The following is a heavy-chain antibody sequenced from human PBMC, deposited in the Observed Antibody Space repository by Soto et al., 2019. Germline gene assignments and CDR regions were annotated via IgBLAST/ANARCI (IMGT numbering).Heavy chain of an antibody. CDR2: IYYSGST. V-gene: IGHV4-31*03. D-gene: IGHD3-3*01. CDR1: GGSISSGDYY. Sequence: QVQLQVSGPGLVKPSQTLSLTCTVSGGSISSGDYYWSWIRQHPGKGLEWIRYIYYSGSTYYNPSLKSRVTISVDTSKNQFSLKLSSVTAADTAVYYCARWWSGSRQGFDPWGQGTLVTVSS. J-gene: IGHJ5*02. CDR3: ARWWSGSRQGFDP.